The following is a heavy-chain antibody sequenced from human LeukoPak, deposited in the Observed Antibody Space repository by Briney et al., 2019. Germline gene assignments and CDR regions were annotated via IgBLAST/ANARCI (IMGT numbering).Heavy chain of an antibody. D-gene: IGHD3-16*01. V-gene: IGHV3-48*03. J-gene: IGHJ4*02. Sequence: GSLRLSCAASGFTLSRYEMNWVRQAPGKGLEWVSYISSSGSTIYYADSVKGRFTISRDNAKNSLYLQMNSLRAEDTAVYYCARDSSLGGVRDYWGQGTLVTVSS. CDR2: ISSSGSTI. CDR3: ARDSSLGGVRDY. CDR1: GFTLSRYE.